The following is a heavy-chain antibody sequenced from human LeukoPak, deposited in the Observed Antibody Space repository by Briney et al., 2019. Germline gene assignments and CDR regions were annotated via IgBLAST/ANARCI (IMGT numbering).Heavy chain of an antibody. V-gene: IGHV1-2*02. CDR3: ARDWGNPAYYFDY. CDR2: INPNSGGT. J-gene: IGHJ4*02. D-gene: IGHD3-16*01. CDR1: GYTFTGYY. Sequence: ASVKVSCKASGYTFTGYYMHWVRQASGQGLEWMGWINPNSGGTNYAQKFQGRVTMTRDTSTSTVYMELSSLRSEDTAVYYCARDWGNPAYYFDYWGQGTLVTVSS.